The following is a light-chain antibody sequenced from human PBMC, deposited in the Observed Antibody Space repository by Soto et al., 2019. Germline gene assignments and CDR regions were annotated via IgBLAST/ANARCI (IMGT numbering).Light chain of an antibody. V-gene: IGKV1-5*03. CDR1: QSVSTW. CDR2: KAS. J-gene: IGKJ2*01. CDR3: QQYDGYSLT. Sequence: DIQMTQSPATLSASVGDRVTITCRASQSVSTWLAWYQQKPGKAPKLLIYKASSLESGVPARFSSSGSGTEFTLTISSLQPDDFATYYCQQYDGYSLTFGQGTKLEIK.